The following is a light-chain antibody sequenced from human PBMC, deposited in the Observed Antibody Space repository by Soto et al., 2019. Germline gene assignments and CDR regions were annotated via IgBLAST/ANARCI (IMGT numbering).Light chain of an antibody. CDR1: QNINAY. V-gene: IGKV1-39*01. CDR2: AAS. Sequence: DIELTQSPSSLSASVGDGVTITCRSSQNINAYVNWYQQKSGKAPELLIYAASNLQSGVPPSFSGTGSGTELALIITTLQPEDSATYYCEQLYIIPRTLGQRAKVDIK. CDR3: EQLYIIPRT. J-gene: IGKJ2*02.